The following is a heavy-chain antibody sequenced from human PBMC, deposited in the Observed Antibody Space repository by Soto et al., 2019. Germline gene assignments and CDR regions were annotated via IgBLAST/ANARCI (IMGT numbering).Heavy chain of an antibody. D-gene: IGHD2-15*01. CDR1: GGSISSSSYY. CDR2: VHSSGST. Sequence: PSETLSLTCTVSGGSISSSSYYWGWIRQPPGKGLDWIGSVHSSGSTYYNPSLKSRVTISVDTFKNQFSLKVTSVPAADTAVYYRADGVFFLGGQPNWFYPWGQGTLVTVSS. V-gene: IGHV4-39*01. J-gene: IGHJ5*02. CDR3: ADGVFFLGGQPNWFYP.